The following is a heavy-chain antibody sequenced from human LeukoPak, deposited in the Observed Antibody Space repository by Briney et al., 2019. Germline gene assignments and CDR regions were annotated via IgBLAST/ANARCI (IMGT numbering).Heavy chain of an antibody. CDR2: IKQDGSEK. Sequence: QRGGSLRLSCAAAGLTFSTYGMNWVRQAPGKGLEWVANIKQDGSEKYYVDSVKGRFTVSRDNTTNSLYLDMNNLSADDTAISHCATDCRNTRCLGYWGQGTLVTVSS. J-gene: IGHJ4*02. V-gene: IGHV3-7*03. CDR3: ATDCRNTRCLGY. CDR1: GLTFSTYG. D-gene: IGHD2-2*01.